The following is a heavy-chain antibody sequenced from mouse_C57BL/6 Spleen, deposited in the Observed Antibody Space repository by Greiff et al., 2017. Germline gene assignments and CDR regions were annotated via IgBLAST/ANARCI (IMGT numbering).Heavy chain of an antibody. Sequence: VQLKESGPGLVKPSQSLSLTCSVTGYSITSGYYWNWIRQFPGNKLEWMGYISYDGSNNYNPSLKNRISITRDTSKNQFFLKLNSVTTEDTATYYCARIYDYDLWFAYWGQGTLVTVSA. CDR2: ISYDGSN. CDR1: GYSITSGYY. D-gene: IGHD2-4*01. J-gene: IGHJ3*01. V-gene: IGHV3-6*01. CDR3: ARIYDYDLWFAY.